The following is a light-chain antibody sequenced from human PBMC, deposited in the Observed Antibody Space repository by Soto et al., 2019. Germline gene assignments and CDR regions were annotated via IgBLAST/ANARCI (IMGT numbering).Light chain of an antibody. V-gene: IGKV3-20*01. J-gene: IGKJ1*01. Sequence: EVVLTQSPGTLSLSPGQRATLSCRASQSVSSTCLAWYQQKPGQAPRLLIYGASSRATGIPDRFSGSGSGTDFTLTMRRLEPEDFVVYYCQQCSRSPWTFGQGTKVEIK. CDR2: GAS. CDR3: QQCSRSPWT. CDR1: QSVSSTC.